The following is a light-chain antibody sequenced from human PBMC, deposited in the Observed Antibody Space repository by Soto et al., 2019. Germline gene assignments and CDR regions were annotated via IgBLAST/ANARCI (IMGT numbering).Light chain of an antibody. Sequence: QSALAQPASVSGSPGQSITISCPGTSSDVGGYNYVSWYQHHPGKAPKLMIYEVTNRPSGVSIRFSGSKSGSTASLTISGLQTEDEADYYCLSFTSSYTYIFGTGTKLTVL. CDR3: LSFTSSYTYI. V-gene: IGLV2-14*01. CDR2: EVT. J-gene: IGLJ1*01. CDR1: SSDVGGYNY.